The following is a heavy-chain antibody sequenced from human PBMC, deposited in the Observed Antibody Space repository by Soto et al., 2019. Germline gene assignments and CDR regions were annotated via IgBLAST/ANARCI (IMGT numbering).Heavy chain of an antibody. CDR3: AKGRTGTTGNYFDY. V-gene: IGHV3-23*01. D-gene: IGHD1-7*01. Sequence: GSLRRSGAASGFTFSSYVLSWVPQTPGKGMEWVSAISGSGGSKYYADTVKGRFTISRDNSKNPLYLEMNSLRAEDKAIYYCAKGRTGTTGNYFDYWGQGTLVTVYS. CDR2: ISGSGGSK. CDR1: GFTFSSYV. J-gene: IGHJ4*02.